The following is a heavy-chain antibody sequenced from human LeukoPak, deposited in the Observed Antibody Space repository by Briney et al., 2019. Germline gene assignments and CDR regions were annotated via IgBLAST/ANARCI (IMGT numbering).Heavy chain of an antibody. D-gene: IGHD1-26*01. CDR2: MNPNSGNT. J-gene: IGHJ6*02. CDR3: ARGEEWELLGEYYGMDV. CDR1: GYTFTSYD. Sequence: ASVKVSCKASGYTFTSYDINWVRQATGQGLEWMGWMNPNSGNTGYAQKFQGRVTMTRNTSISTAYMELSSLRSEDTAVYYCARGEEWELLGEYYGMDVWGQGTTVTVSS. V-gene: IGHV1-8*01.